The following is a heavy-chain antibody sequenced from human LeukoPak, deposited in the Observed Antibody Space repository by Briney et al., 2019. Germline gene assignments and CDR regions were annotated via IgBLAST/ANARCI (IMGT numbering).Heavy chain of an antibody. CDR3: ARTGSSNYFFDY. D-gene: IGHD1-26*01. J-gene: IGHJ4*02. V-gene: IGHV4-30-2*01. CDR2: IYHSGST. CDR1: GGSISSGGYS. Sequence: PSETLSLTCAVSGGSISSGGYSWSWIRQPPGQGLEWIGYIYHSGSTYYNPSLKSRVTISVDRSKNQFSLKLSSVTAADTAVYYCARTGSSNYFFDYWGQGTLVTVSS.